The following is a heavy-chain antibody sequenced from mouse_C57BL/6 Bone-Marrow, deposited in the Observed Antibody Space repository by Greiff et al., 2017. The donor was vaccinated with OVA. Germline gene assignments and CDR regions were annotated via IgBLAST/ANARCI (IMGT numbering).Heavy chain of an antibody. J-gene: IGHJ3*01. CDR3: VREGDSSGAAWFAY. Sequence: EVMLVESGGGLVQPGESLKLSCESNEYEFPSHDMSWVRKTPEKRLELVAAINSDGGSTYSPDTMERRFIISRDNTKKTLYLQMSSLRSEETALYYCVREGDSSGAAWFAYWGEGTLVTVSA. CDR2: INSDGGST. V-gene: IGHV5-2*03. CDR1: EYEFPSHD. D-gene: IGHD3-2*02.